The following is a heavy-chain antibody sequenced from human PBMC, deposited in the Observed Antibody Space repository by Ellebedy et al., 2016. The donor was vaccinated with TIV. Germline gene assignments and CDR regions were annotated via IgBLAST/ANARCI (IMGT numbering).Heavy chain of an antibody. CDR2: INPSGGST. D-gene: IGHD3-10*01. CDR3: ARVLSQSPNFGEPGLDWFDP. J-gene: IGHJ5*02. Sequence: ASVKVSXXASGYTFTSYYMHWVRQAPGQGLEWMGIINPSGGSTSYAQKFQGRVTMTRDTSTSTVYMELSSLRSEDTAVYYCARVLSQSPNFGEPGLDWFDPWGQGTLVTVSS. CDR1: GYTFTSYY. V-gene: IGHV1-46*01.